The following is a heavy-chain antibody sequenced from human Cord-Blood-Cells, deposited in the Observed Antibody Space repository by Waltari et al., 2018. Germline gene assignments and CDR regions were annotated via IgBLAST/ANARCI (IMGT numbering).Heavy chain of an antibody. Sequence: QAQLVQSGAEVKKPGASVKVSCTVSGYTLPELSMPWVRQAPGKGLEWMGGFDPEDGETIYAQKFQGRVTMTEDTSTDTAYMELSSLRSEDTAVYYCASRPIYDFWSGYFDYWGQGTLVTVSS. J-gene: IGHJ4*02. CDR3: ASRPIYDFWSGYFDY. CDR2: FDPEDGET. V-gene: IGHV1-24*01. CDR1: GYTLPELS. D-gene: IGHD3-3*01.